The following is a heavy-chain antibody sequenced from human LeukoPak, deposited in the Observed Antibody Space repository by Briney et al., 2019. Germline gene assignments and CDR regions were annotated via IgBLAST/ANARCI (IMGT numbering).Heavy chain of an antibody. Sequence: PGGSLRLSCAASGFTSDDYAMTWVRQAPGKGLGWGSGINWNGGSTGYADSVKGRFTISRDNAKNSLYLQMNSLRAEDTAFYYCARDRIVGATSPGGYWGQGTLVTVSS. CDR3: ARDRIVGATSPGGY. CDR2: INWNGGST. CDR1: GFTSDDYA. D-gene: IGHD1-26*01. J-gene: IGHJ4*02. V-gene: IGHV3-20*04.